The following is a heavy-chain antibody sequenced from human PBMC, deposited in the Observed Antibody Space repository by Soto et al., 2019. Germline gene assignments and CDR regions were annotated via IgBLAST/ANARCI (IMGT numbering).Heavy chain of an antibody. Sequence: EVQLLESGGGLVQPGGSLRLSCEASGFTFSSYAMWWVRQAPGKGLECVSAISGGGETTYYADSVKGRFTISRDNSKNTLYLQMHGLRAEDTAVYYCAFNSGSGSYYFDYWGQGTLVTVSS. V-gene: IGHV3-23*01. CDR3: AFNSGSGSYYFDY. CDR1: GFTFSSYA. J-gene: IGHJ4*02. CDR2: ISGGGETT. D-gene: IGHD3-10*01.